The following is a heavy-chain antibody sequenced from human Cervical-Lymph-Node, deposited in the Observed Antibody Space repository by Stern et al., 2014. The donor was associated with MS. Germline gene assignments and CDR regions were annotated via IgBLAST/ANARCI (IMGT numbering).Heavy chain of an antibody. J-gene: IGHJ4*02. V-gene: IGHV3-33*01. D-gene: IGHD6-13*01. Sequence: QVQLVESGGGVVQPGRSLRLSCAASGFSFSRYAMHWVRQAPGKGLEWVALIWYDGSNPYYADSGTGRVTISRDNFKNTLYLQMNSLRAEDTAVYYCASAYSSSHYYFDYWGQGTLVTVSS. CDR2: IWYDGSNP. CDR1: GFSFSRYA. CDR3: ASAYSSSHYYFDY.